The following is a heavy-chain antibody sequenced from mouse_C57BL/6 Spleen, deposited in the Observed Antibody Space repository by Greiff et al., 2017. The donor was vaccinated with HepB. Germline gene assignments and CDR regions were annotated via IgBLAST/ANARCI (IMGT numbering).Heavy chain of an antibody. V-gene: IGHV1-64*01. D-gene: IGHD1-1*01. Sequence: QVQLKQPGAELVKPGASVKLSCKASGYTFTSYWMHWVKQRPGQGLEWIGMIHPNSGSTNYNEKFKSKATLTVDKSSSTAYMQLSSLTSEDSAVYYCARTIPVPDYYGSSHWYFDVWGTGTTVTVSS. J-gene: IGHJ1*03. CDR2: IHPNSGST. CDR1: GYTFTSYW. CDR3: ARTIPVPDYYGSSHWYFDV.